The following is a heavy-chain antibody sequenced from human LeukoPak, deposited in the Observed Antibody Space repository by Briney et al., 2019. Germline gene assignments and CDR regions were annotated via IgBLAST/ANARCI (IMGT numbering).Heavy chain of an antibody. D-gene: IGHD1-26*01. CDR3: ARVRIVGAMVFDY. CDR2: IYHSGST. Sequence: SETLSLTCTVSGGSITTSGYYWGWIRQPPGKGLEWIGSIYHSGSTYYNPSLKSRVTISVDTSKNQFSLKLSSVTAADTAVYYCARVRIVGAMVFDYWGQGTLVTVSS. J-gene: IGHJ4*02. CDR1: GGSITTSGYY. V-gene: IGHV4-39*07.